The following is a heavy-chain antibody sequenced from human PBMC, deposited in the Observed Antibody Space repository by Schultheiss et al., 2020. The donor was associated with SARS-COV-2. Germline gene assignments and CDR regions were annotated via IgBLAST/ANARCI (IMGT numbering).Heavy chain of an antibody. CDR1: GGSFSGYY. J-gene: IGHJ4*02. V-gene: IGHV4-34*01. Sequence: SETLSLTCAVYGGSFSGYYWGWIRQPPGKGLEWIGSIYYSGSTNYNPSLKSRVTMSLDTSKNQFSLMLSSVTAADTAVYYCASQYCSGGSCSTDYWGQGTLVTVSS. D-gene: IGHD2-15*01. CDR2: IYYSGST. CDR3: ASQYCSGGSCSTDY.